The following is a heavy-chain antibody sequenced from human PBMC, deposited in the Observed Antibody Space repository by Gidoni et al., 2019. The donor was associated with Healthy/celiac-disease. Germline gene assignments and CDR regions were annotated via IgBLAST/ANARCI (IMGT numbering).Heavy chain of an antibody. D-gene: IGHD6-19*01. CDR1: GGSFSGYY. CDR3: ARGGPGIAVAGTLGWFDP. V-gene: IGHV4-34*01. CDR2: INHSGST. J-gene: IGHJ5*02. Sequence: QVQLQQWGAGLLKPSETLSLPCAVYGGSFSGYYWSWIRQPPGKGLEWIGEINHSGSTNYNPSLKSRVTISVDTSKNQFSLKLSSVTAADTAVYYCARGGPGIAVAGTLGWFDPWGQGTLVTVSS.